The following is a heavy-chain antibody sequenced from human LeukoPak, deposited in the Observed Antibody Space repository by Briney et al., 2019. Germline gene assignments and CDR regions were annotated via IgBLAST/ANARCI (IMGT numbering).Heavy chain of an antibody. D-gene: IGHD1-26*01. J-gene: IGHJ2*01. V-gene: IGHV4-34*01. CDR3: ARSYGSRYFDL. Sequence: PSETLSLTCAVYGGSFSGYYWSWIRQPPGKGLEWIGEINHGGSTNYNPSLKSRVTISVDTSKNQFSLKLSSVTAADTAVYYCARSYGSRYFDLWGRGTLVTVSS. CDR1: GGSFSGYY. CDR2: INHGGST.